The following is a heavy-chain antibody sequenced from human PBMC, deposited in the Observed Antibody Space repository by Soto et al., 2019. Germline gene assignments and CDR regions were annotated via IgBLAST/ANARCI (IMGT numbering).Heavy chain of an antibody. V-gene: IGHV1-69*13. CDR1: GGTFSSYA. D-gene: IGHD3-3*01. J-gene: IGHJ5*02. Sequence: SVKVSCKASGGTFSSYAISWVRQAPGQGLEWMGGIIPIFGTANYAQKFQGRVTITADESTSTAYMELSSLRSEDTAVYYCARGAREVFGVVILYNWFDPWGQGTLVTVSS. CDR2: IIPIFGTA. CDR3: ARGAREVFGVVILYNWFDP.